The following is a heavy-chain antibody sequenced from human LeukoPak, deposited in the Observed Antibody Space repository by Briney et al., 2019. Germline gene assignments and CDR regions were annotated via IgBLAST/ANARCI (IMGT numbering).Heavy chain of an antibody. Sequence: NPSETLSLTCTVSGGSISSYYWGWIRQPPGKRLEWIGSIYYSGSTYYNPSLKSRVTISVDTSKNQFSLKLSSVTAADTAVYYCARFLTGDDAFDIWGQGTMVTVSS. V-gene: IGHV4-39*01. J-gene: IGHJ3*02. D-gene: IGHD7-27*01. CDR1: GGSISSYY. CDR2: IYYSGST. CDR3: ARFLTGDDAFDI.